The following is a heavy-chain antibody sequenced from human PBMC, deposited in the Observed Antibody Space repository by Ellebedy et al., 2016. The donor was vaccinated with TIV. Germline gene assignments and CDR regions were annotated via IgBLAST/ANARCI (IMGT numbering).Heavy chain of an antibody. J-gene: IGHJ2*01. CDR3: ARHGRSINYWYFDL. Sequence: MPSETLSLTCTVSGGSISTSSYYWGWIRQPPGKGLEWIGSVFYNGNTFYNPSLQSRVTISVHTSKNQFSLNLNSVTAADTAVYYCARHGRSINYWYFDLWGRGTLVTVSS. CDR1: GGSISTSSYY. CDR2: VFYNGNT. V-gene: IGHV4-39*01.